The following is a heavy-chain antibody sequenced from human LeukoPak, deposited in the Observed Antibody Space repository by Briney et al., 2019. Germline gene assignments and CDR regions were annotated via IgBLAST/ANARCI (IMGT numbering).Heavy chain of an antibody. J-gene: IGHJ4*02. Sequence: GGSLRLSCSASGFTFSSYWMTWVRQAPGKGLEWVANIKNDGGERYYVDSVKGRFTISRDNAKNSLYLQMNSLKTEDTAVYYCIAYYGSGSYYSPGGNYFDYWGQGTLVTVSS. CDR1: GFTFSSYW. CDR3: IAYYGSGSYYSPGGNYFDY. V-gene: IGHV3-7*03. D-gene: IGHD3-10*01. CDR2: IKNDGGER.